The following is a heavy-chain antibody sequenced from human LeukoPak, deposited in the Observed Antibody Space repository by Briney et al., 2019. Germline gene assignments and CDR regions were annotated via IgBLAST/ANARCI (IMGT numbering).Heavy chain of an antibody. J-gene: IGHJ5*02. V-gene: IGHV4-38-2*01. D-gene: IGHD1-26*01. CDR2: IYHSGST. CDR3: ARRTVGNWFDP. Sequence: KPSETLSLTCAVSGYSISSGYYWGWIRQPPGKGLEWIGSIYHSGSTYYNPSLESRVTISVDTSKNQFSLKLSSVTAADTAVYYCARRTVGNWFDPWGQGTLVTVSS. CDR1: GYSISSGYY.